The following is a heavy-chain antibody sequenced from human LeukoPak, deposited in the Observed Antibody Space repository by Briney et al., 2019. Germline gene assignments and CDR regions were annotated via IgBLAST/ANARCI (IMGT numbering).Heavy chain of an antibody. Sequence: GGSLRLSCAASGFTVSSNYMNWVRQAPGKGLEWVSVIYSGGSTYYADSVKGRFTISRDNSKNTLYLQMNSLRAEDTAVYYCARLYYYGRAGDYWGQGTLVTVSS. CDR3: ARLYYYGRAGDY. CDR2: IYSGGST. J-gene: IGHJ4*02. V-gene: IGHV3-53*01. D-gene: IGHD3-10*01. CDR1: GFTVSSNY.